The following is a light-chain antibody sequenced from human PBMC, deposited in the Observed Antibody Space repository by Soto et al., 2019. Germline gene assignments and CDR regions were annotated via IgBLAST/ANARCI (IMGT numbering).Light chain of an antibody. CDR3: QQYNSYSPLT. Sequence: DIKMSQSPSSLYASLGDRATLTCRASQSISSWLAWYQQKPGKAPKLLIYKASGLESGVPSRFSGSGSGTDFTLTISSLQPDDFATYYCQQYNSYSPLTFGGGTKV. CDR2: KAS. V-gene: IGKV1-5*03. J-gene: IGKJ4*01. CDR1: QSISSW.